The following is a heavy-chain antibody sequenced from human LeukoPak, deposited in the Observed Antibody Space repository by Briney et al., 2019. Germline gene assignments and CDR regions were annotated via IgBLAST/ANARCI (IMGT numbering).Heavy chain of an antibody. Sequence: ASVTVSCKASGYTFTDYYMHWMRQASGQGPEWMGWMNPNSGGTNYAQKFQGRVTMTRDTSITTAYMELSSLRSDDTAVYYCAPRRVAADKGFDYWGQGTLVTVSS. CDR2: MNPNSGGT. CDR1: GYTFTDYY. D-gene: IGHD6-19*01. V-gene: IGHV1-2*02. J-gene: IGHJ4*02. CDR3: APRRVAADKGFDY.